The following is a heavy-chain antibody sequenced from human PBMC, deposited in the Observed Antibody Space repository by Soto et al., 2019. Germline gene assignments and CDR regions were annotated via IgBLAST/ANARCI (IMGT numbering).Heavy chain of an antibody. Sequence: GGSLRLSCAASGFTFSSYGMHWVRQAPGKGLEWVAVISHDGSHKYYGDSVKGRFTISRDNPKNTLYLEMNSLTTEDTAVYYCARGQYSGSWYGAYWGQGTLVTVSS. J-gene: IGHJ4*02. CDR2: ISHDGSHK. D-gene: IGHD6-13*01. V-gene: IGHV3-30*03. CDR1: GFTFSSYG. CDR3: ARGQYSGSWYGAY.